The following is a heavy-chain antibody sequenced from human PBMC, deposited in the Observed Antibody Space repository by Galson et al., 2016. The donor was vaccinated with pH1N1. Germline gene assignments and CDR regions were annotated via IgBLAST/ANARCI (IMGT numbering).Heavy chain of an antibody. V-gene: IGHV1-46*01. D-gene: IGHD3-16*01. CDR2: IDPGSGGT. CDR1: GYTFTLYY. J-gene: IGHJ3*02. CDR3: VGIKGGALDI. Sequence: SVKVSCKASGYTFTLYYFHWVRQAPGQGLEWLGIIDPGSGGTNYNQKFQGRVTMTRDTSTNTVYVELSTLLSEDTAMYYCVGIKGGALDIWGQGTKVIVSS.